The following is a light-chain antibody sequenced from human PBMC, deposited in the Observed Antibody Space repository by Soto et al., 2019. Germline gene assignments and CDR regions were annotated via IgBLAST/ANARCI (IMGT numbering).Light chain of an antibody. Sequence: DIQMTQSPSSLSASGGDRVTITCRASQDISSYLAWYQQKPGKVPKLLIYGTSTLQSGVSSRFSGSGSGTDSTLTISSLQPEDAATYYCQKYDIAPWTFGQGTKVEIK. CDR1: QDISSY. CDR2: GTS. CDR3: QKYDIAPWT. J-gene: IGKJ1*01. V-gene: IGKV1-27*01.